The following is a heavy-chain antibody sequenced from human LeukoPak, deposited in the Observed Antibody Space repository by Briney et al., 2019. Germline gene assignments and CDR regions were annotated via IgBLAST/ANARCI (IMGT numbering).Heavy chain of an antibody. J-gene: IGHJ5*02. CDR2: MNPNSGNT. CDR1: GYTFTSYD. V-gene: IGHV1-8*01. D-gene: IGHD3-3*01. CDR3: ARGVVFTYYDFWSGYCNWFDP. Sequence: ASVKVSCKASGYTFTSYDINWVRQATGQGLEWMGWMNPNSGNTGYAQKFQGRVTMTRNTSISTAYMELSSLRSEDTAVYYCARGVVFTYYDFWSGYCNWFDPWGQGTLVTVSS.